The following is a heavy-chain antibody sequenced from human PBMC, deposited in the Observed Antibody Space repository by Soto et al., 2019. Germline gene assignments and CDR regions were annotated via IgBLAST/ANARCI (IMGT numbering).Heavy chain of an antibody. D-gene: IGHD3-9*01. Sequence: SETLSLTCTVSGDFINNYYWSWVRQPPGRGLEWVAYIHYSGNTNYNPSLESRVTISIDTSKNQFSLKLRSVTAADTAVYYCARHPFSNFDWFDPRGQGTLVTVSS. CDR3: ARHPFSNFDWFDP. J-gene: IGHJ5*02. CDR1: GDFINNYY. V-gene: IGHV4-59*01. CDR2: IHYSGNT.